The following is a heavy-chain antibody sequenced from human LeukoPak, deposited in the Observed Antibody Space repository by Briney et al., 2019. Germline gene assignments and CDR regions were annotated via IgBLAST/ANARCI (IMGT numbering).Heavy chain of an antibody. CDR2: IYYSGST. Sequence: SETLSLTCTVSGGSISSYYWSWIRQPPGKGLEWIGYIYYSGSTNYIPSLKSRVTISVDTSKNQFSLKLSSVTAADTAVYYCARDHSNYGALDIWGQGTMVTVSS. CDR1: GGSISSYY. J-gene: IGHJ3*02. D-gene: IGHD1-7*01. CDR3: ARDHSNYGALDI. V-gene: IGHV4-59*01.